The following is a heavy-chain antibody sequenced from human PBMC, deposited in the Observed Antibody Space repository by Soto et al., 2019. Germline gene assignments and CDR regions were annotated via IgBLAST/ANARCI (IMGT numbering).Heavy chain of an antibody. CDR1: GFTFSSYA. Sequence: QVQLVESGGGVVQPGRSLRLSCAASGFTFSSYAMHWVRQAPGKGLEWVAVISYDGSNKYYADPVKGRVTISRDNCKNTLYLQMNSLRAEDTAVYYCARDRLRYNWNDFPYYYYGMDVWGQGTTVTVSS. CDR3: ARDRLRYNWNDFPYYYYGMDV. J-gene: IGHJ6*02. V-gene: IGHV3-30-3*01. D-gene: IGHD1-1*01. CDR2: ISYDGSNK.